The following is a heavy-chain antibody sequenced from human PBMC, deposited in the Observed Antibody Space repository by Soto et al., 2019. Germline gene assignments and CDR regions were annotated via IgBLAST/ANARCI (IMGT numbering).Heavy chain of an antibody. CDR1: GFTFSSYW. D-gene: IGHD2-15*01. J-gene: IGHJ4*02. CDR2: IKQDGNEK. Sequence: EVQLVESGGGLVQPGGSLRLSCAASGFTFSSYWMSWVRQAPGKGLEWVANIKQDGNEKFYVDSVKGRFTISRDNAKNSLFLQMNSLTAEDTAVYYCARVKSLAGEYLGQGTLVAVSS. CDR3: ARVKSLAGEY. V-gene: IGHV3-7*05.